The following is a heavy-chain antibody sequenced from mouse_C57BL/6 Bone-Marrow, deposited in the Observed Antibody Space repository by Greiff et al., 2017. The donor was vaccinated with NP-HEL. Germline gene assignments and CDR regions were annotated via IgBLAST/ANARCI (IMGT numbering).Heavy chain of an antibody. CDR2: IDPETGGT. J-gene: IGHJ1*03. Sequence: QVQLKQSGAELVRPGASVTLSCKASGYTFTDYEMHWVKQTPVHGLEWIGAIDPETGGTAYNQKFKGKAILTADKSSSTAYMELRSLTSEDSAVYYCTRLRDWDWYFDVWGTGTTVTVSS. D-gene: IGHD4-1*01. CDR3: TRLRDWDWYFDV. V-gene: IGHV1-15*01. CDR1: GYTFTDYE.